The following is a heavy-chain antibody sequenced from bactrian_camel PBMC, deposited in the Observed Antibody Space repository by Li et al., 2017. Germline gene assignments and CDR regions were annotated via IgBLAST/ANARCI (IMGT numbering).Heavy chain of an antibody. CDR2: LGGDDSTT. CDR3: TAGSDLGY. Sequence: DVQLVESGGGSMQPGGSLTLFCVASGFALSSYGMSWVRQAPGKGLEWVSKLGGDDSTTYYGDSVKGRFTISRDKDKNSVYLQMNSLKPDDTAVYYCTAGSDLGYWGQGTQVTVS. CDR1: GFALSSYG. V-gene: IGHV3S40*01. J-gene: IGHJ6*01.